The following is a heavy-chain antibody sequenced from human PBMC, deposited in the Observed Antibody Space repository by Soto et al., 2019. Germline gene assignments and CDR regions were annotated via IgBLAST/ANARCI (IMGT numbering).Heavy chain of an antibody. CDR2: IYYSGST. V-gene: IGHV4-59*01. Sequence: QVQLQESGPGLVKPSETLSLTCTVSGGSISSYYWSWIRQPPGKGLEWIGYIYYSGSTNYNTSLKSRGTISIDPSKNQFSLKLGSVTAADTAVYYCARVVLVLGRGSYYYYYGMDVWGQGTTVTVSS. D-gene: IGHD3-16*01. CDR1: GGSISSYY. J-gene: IGHJ6*02. CDR3: ARVVLVLGRGSYYYYYGMDV.